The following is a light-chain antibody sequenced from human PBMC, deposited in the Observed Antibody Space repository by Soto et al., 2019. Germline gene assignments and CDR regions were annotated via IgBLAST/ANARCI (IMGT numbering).Light chain of an antibody. CDR2: DVS. V-gene: IGLV2-14*01. CDR3: RSYTSSITLV. J-gene: IGLJ2*01. Sequence: QSALTQPASVSGSPGQSITISCTGTSSDVGAYSYVSWYQQHPGNAPKLIIYDVSNRPSGVSTRFSGYKSGNTSSLTISGLQAEDAADYYCRSYTSSITLVFGGGTKLTVL. CDR1: SSDVGAYSY.